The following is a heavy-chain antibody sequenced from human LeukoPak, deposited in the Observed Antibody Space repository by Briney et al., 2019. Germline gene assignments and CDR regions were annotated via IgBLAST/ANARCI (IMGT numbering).Heavy chain of an antibody. Sequence: TSETLSLTCTVSGYSISSGYYWGWIRQPPGKGLEWIGSIYHSGSTYYNPSLKSRVTISVDTSKNQFSLKLSSVTAADTAVYYCARVPYDILTGRPRYYFDYWGQGTLVTASS. J-gene: IGHJ4*02. V-gene: IGHV4-38-2*02. CDR3: ARVPYDILTGRPRYYFDY. CDR2: IYHSGST. D-gene: IGHD3-9*01. CDR1: GYSISSGYY.